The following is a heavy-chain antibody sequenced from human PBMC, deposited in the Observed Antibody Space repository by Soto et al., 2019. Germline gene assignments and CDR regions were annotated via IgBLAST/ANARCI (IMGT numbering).Heavy chain of an antibody. D-gene: IGHD3-3*01. CDR3: ARFFWSGYYLDY. V-gene: IGHV2-70*11. CDR2: IDWGDDK. CDR1: GFSLSTSGMC. J-gene: IGHJ4*02. Sequence: SGPTLVNPTQTLTLTCTFSGFSLSTSGMCVSWIRQPPGQALEWLARIDWGDDKYYSTSLKTRLTISKDTSKNQVVLTMTNMDPVDTATYYCARFFWSGYYLDYWGQGTLVTVSS.